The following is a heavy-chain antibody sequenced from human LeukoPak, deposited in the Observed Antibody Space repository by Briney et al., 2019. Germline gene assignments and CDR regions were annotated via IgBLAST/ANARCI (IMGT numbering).Heavy chain of an antibody. V-gene: IGHV3-7*01. CDR3: AREIRSIAVAGTDY. CDR2: IKQDGSEK. CDR1: GFTFRSYW. Sequence: PGGSLRLSCAASGFTFRSYWMSWVRQAPGKGLERVANIKQDGSEKYYVDSVKGRFTISRDNAKNSLYLQMNSLRAEDTAVYYCAREIRSIAVAGTDYWGQGTLVTVSS. D-gene: IGHD6-19*01. J-gene: IGHJ4*02.